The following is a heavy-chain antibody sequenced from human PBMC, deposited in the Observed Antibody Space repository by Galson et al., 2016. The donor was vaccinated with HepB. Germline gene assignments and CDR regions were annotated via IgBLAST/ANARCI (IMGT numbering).Heavy chain of an antibody. V-gene: IGHV3-53*01. CDR3: ARDRPGYFAFDY. CDR1: AFTVTSNN. Sequence: SLRLSCAASAFTVTSNNINWVRQAPGKGLEWVSAIYSGGGTYYADSVKGRFTISRDNSKNTVYLQMNSLRAEDTAVYYCARDRPGYFAFDYWGQGTLVTVSS. CDR2: IYSGGGT. J-gene: IGHJ4*02. D-gene: IGHD6-13*01.